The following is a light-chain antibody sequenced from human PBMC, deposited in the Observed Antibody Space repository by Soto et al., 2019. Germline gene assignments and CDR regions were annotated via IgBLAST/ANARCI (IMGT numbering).Light chain of an antibody. Sequence: EILLTQSPATLSLSPGERATLSCRASQSVSSYLAWYQQKPGQAPRILIYAASTRDTGVPGRFSGSGSGTEFTLTISSLQSEDFAVYYCQQYGSYALTFGGGTKVDI. CDR3: QQYGSYALT. CDR2: AAS. CDR1: QSVSSY. J-gene: IGKJ4*01. V-gene: IGKV3-15*01.